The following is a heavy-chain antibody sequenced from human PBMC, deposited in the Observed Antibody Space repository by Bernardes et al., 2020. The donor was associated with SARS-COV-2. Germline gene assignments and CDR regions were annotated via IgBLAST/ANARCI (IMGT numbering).Heavy chain of an antibody. CDR2: IYSTGTT. J-gene: IGHJ5*02. D-gene: IGHD4-17*01. V-gene: IGHV4-4*07. CDR3: ARVGDYDGWFDP. Sequence: SETLPLTCTVSGGSISSDYWSWIRQPAGKGLEWIGRIYSTGTTNYNPSLKSRVTMSVDTSKNQFSLKVTSVTAADTAVYYCARVGDYDGWFDPWGQGTLVTVSS. CDR1: GGSISSDY.